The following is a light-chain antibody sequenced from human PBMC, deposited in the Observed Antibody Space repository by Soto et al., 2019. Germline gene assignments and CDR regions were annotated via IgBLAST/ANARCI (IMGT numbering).Light chain of an antibody. CDR2: DAS. J-gene: IGKJ1*01. CDR1: QSISNW. Sequence: DIQMTQSPSTLSASVGDRVTITCRASQSISNWLAWYQQKPGKAPKLLIYDASSLESGVPSRFSGSGSGTEFTLTISRLEPEDFAVYYCQQYGSSPRTFGQGTKVDIK. CDR3: QQYGSSPRT. V-gene: IGKV1-5*01.